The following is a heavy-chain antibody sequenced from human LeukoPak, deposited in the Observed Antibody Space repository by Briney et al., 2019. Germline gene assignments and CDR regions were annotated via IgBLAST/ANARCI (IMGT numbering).Heavy chain of an antibody. J-gene: IGHJ4*02. CDR1: GFTFTTYS. CDR2: ISTNGGTT. Sequence: TGGSLRLSCAASGFTFTTYSMHWVRQAPGKGLDYGSGISTNGGTTYYANSVKGRFTISRDNSKNTVYLQMASLRAEDMGVYYCARGRGETSARPFFDYRGGQGSLVTVSS. CDR3: ARGRGETSARPFFDYR. D-gene: IGHD3/OR15-3a*01. V-gene: IGHV3-64*01.